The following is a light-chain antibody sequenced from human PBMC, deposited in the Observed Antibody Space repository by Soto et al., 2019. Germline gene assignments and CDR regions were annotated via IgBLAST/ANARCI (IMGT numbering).Light chain of an antibody. CDR1: QSVTSNY. V-gene: IGKV3-20*01. CDR2: AAS. J-gene: IGKJ1*01. Sequence: EVVLTQSPGTVSLSPGERATLSCRASQSVTSNYLAWYQQKPGQAPRLLIYAASSRATGIPDRFSGSGSGTDLTLSISRLEPEDFAVYYCLQYGSSITRTFGQGTKLEIK. CDR3: LQYGSSITRT.